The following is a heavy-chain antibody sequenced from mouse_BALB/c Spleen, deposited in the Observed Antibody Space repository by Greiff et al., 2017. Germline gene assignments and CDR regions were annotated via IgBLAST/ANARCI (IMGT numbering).Heavy chain of an antibody. Sequence: EVQLQESGGGLVQPGGSRKLSCAASGFTFSSFGMHWVRQAPEKGLEWVAYISSGSSTIYYADTVKGRFTISRDNPKNTLFLQMTSLRSEDTAMYYCARGSDGYYEAWFAYWGQGTLVTVSA. CDR3: ARGSDGYYEAWFAY. J-gene: IGHJ3*01. CDR2: ISSGSSTI. D-gene: IGHD2-3*01. CDR1: GFTFSSFG. V-gene: IGHV5-17*02.